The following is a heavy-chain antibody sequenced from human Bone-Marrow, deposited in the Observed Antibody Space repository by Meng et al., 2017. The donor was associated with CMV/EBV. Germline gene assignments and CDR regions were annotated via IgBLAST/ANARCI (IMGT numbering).Heavy chain of an antibody. CDR1: GFTFTNYN. V-gene: IGHV3-21*01. CDR2: ISSSSSYI. CDR3: ARDSRVDTAMVVYGLDV. Sequence: GESLKISCTASGFTFTNYNINWVRQAPGKGLEWVSSISSSSSYIYYADSVKGRFTISRDNAKNSLYLQMNSLRAEDTAVYYCARDSRVDTAMVVYGLDVWGQGTTVTVSS. J-gene: IGHJ6*02. D-gene: IGHD5-18*01.